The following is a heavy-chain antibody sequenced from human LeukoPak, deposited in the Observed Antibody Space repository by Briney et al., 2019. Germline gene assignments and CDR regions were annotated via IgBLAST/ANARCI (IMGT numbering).Heavy chain of an antibody. D-gene: IGHD6-19*01. CDR1: GYSISSGYY. Sequence: SETLSLTCTVSGYSISSGYYWGWIRQPPGKGLEWIGNIYYSGSTYYNPSLKSRVTISVDTSKNQFSLKLSSVTAADTAVYYCARSRYSSGWYCFDYWGQGTLVTVSS. CDR3: ARSRYSSGWYCFDY. CDR2: IYYSGST. V-gene: IGHV4-38-2*02. J-gene: IGHJ4*02.